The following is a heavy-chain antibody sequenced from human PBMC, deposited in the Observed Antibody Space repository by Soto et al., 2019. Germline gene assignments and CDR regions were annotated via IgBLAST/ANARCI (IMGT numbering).Heavy chain of an antibody. D-gene: IGHD3-16*01. V-gene: IGHV5-10-1*01. Sequence: PGASLNISCEGAGYSMKTHWISWVRQMPGKGLEWVGRIDPSDSYISYLPSFQGHVTISADKSISTAYLQWSSVEDSETAIYYCARQGMWGADYFDHWGQGTQVTVSS. CDR1: GYSMKTHW. CDR2: IDPSDSYI. J-gene: IGHJ4*02. CDR3: ARQGMWGADYFDH.